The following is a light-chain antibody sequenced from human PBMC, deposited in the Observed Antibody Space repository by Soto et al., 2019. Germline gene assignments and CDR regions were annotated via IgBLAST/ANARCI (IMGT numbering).Light chain of an antibody. Sequence: DIRLTQSPSFLSASVGDRVTITCRASQGTTSYLAWYQQKPGKAPKLLIYAASTLQSGVPSRFGGSGSGTEFTLTISSLQPEDFATYYCQQYYSYALTCGGGTKVEIK. V-gene: IGKV1-9*01. CDR1: QGTTSY. CDR2: AAS. J-gene: IGKJ4*01. CDR3: QQYYSYALT.